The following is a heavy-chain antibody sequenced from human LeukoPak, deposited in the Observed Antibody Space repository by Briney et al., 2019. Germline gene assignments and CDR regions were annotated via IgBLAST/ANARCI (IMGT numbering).Heavy chain of an antibody. Sequence: GGSLRLSCAASGSTFSDYNMNWVRRAPGKGLEWVSYISVGSTTKYYADSVKGRFTISRDNAKNSLYLQMYSLRAEDTAVYYCAKYCITTSCYGSVDYWGQGTLVTVSS. D-gene: IGHD2-2*01. CDR3: AKYCITTSCYGSVDY. V-gene: IGHV3-48*01. J-gene: IGHJ4*02. CDR2: ISVGSTTK. CDR1: GSTFSDYN.